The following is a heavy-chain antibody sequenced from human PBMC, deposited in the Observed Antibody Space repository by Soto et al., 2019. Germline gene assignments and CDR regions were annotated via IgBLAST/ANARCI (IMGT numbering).Heavy chain of an antibody. Sequence: SETLSLTCAVYGGSFSGYYWSWIRQPPGKGLEWIGEINHSGSTNYNPSLKSRVTISVDTSKNQFSLKLSSVTAADTAVYYCARGSIAAAGTTGVWGQGTLVTVSS. CDR2: INHSGST. CDR1: GGSFSGYY. D-gene: IGHD6-13*01. CDR3: ARGSIAAAGTTGV. V-gene: IGHV4-34*01. J-gene: IGHJ4*02.